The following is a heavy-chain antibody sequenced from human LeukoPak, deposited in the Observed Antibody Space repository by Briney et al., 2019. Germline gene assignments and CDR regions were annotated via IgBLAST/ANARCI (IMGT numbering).Heavy chain of an antibody. D-gene: IGHD2-15*01. V-gene: IGHV1-2*02. Sequence: ASVKDSCKGSGYTFTDYYLHWVRQAPGQGLEWVGYINPRDGGTSSPPNFRGRVTMTTDASSSTVYMELSRLTSDDTAIYYCAREGNGLLSKDLDYWGQGTLVTVSS. CDR2: INPRDGGT. J-gene: IGHJ4*02. CDR3: AREGNGLLSKDLDY. CDR1: GYTFTDYY.